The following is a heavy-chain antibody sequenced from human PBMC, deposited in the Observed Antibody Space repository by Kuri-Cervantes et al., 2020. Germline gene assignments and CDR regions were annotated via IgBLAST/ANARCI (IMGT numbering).Heavy chain of an antibody. V-gene: IGHV5-51*01. CDR3: ARRLRWPYNYFDY. J-gene: IGHJ4*02. CDR2: IYPGDSDT. CDR1: GYSFRSYW. D-gene: IGHD4-23*01. Sequence: GESLKISCKGSGYSFRSYWIAWVRQMPGKGLEWMGIIYPGDSDTRYSPSFQDQVTISSDKSISTAYLQWSSLKASDTAMYYCARRLRWPYNYFDYWGQGTLVTVSS.